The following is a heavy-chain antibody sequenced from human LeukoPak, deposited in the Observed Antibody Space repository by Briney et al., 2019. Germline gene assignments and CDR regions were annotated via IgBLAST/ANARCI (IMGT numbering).Heavy chain of an antibody. CDR3: ARGQTYYYDSSGYYYYYYYGMGV. Sequence: PSQTLSLTCTVSGGSISSGSYYWSWIRQPAGKGLEWIGRIYTSGSTNYNPSLKSRVTISVDTSKNQFSLKLSSVTAADTAVYYCARGQTYYYDSSGYYYYYYYGMGVWGQGTTVTVSS. D-gene: IGHD3-22*01. J-gene: IGHJ6*02. V-gene: IGHV4-61*02. CDR2: IYTSGST. CDR1: GGSISSGSYY.